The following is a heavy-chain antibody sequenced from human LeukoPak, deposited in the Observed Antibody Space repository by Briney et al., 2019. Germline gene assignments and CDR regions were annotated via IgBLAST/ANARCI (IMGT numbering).Heavy chain of an antibody. Sequence: GGSLRLSCAASGFTFSSYWMHWVRQAPGKGLVWVSRINSDGSSTSYADSVKGRFTISRDNAKNTLYLQMNSLRAEDTAVYYCARERTHYYFDYWGQGTLVTVSS. CDR2: INSDGSST. V-gene: IGHV3-74*01. CDR1: GFTFSSYW. CDR3: ARERTHYYFDY. J-gene: IGHJ4*02.